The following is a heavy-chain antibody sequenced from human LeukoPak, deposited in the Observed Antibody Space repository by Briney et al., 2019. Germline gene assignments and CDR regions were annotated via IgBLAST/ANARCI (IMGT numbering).Heavy chain of an antibody. Sequence: PGGSLRLSCAASGFTFSRYGMHWVRQAPGKGLEWVAVISYDGNNKYYADSVKGRFTISRDNSKNTLYLQMNSLRAEDTAVYYCARDGSHYYDSSGYYYGWYFDYWGQGTLVTVSS. J-gene: IGHJ4*02. V-gene: IGHV3-30*19. D-gene: IGHD3-22*01. CDR2: ISYDGNNK. CDR3: ARDGSHYYDSSGYYYGWYFDY. CDR1: GFTFSRYG.